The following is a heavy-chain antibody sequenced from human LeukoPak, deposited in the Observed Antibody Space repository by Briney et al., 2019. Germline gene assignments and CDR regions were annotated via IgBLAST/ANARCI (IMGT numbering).Heavy chain of an antibody. Sequence: GASVKVSCKASGYTFTSYDIDWVRQATGQGLEWMGWMNPNSGNTGYAQKSQGRVTITRNTSISTAYMELSSLRSEDTAVYYCARGDWELLDYWGQGTLVTVSS. CDR1: GYTFTSYD. D-gene: IGHD1-26*01. J-gene: IGHJ4*02. CDR3: ARGDWELLDY. CDR2: MNPNSGNT. V-gene: IGHV1-8*03.